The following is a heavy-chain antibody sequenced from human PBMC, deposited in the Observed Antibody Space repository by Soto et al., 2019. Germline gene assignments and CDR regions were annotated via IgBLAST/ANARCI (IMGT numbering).Heavy chain of an antibody. J-gene: IGHJ6*02. CDR1: GGSFSGYY. CDR2: INHSGST. Sequence: SETLSLTCAVYGGSFSGYYWSWIRQPPGKGLEWIGEINHSGSTNYNPSLKSRVTISVDTSKNQFSLKLSSVTAADTAVYFCARGNRRHFWSGYYPRHYGIDVWGQRTTVIVCS. D-gene: IGHD3-3*02. V-gene: IGHV4-34*01. CDR3: ARGNRRHFWSGYYPRHYGIDV.